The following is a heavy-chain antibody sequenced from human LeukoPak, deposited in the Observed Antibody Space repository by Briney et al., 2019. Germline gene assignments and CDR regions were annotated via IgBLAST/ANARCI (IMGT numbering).Heavy chain of an antibody. D-gene: IGHD3-9*01. V-gene: IGHV3-66*01. CDR2: IYSSGDT. CDR1: GFTVRTNY. Sequence: GGSLRLSCTASGFTVRTNYMSWVRQAPGKGLEWVSVIYSSGDTYYANSVKGRFTISRDDSMNTLYLQMNSLRAEDTAVYYCARAYYDILTTDSWGQGTLVSASS. CDR3: ARAYYDILTTDS. J-gene: IGHJ4*02.